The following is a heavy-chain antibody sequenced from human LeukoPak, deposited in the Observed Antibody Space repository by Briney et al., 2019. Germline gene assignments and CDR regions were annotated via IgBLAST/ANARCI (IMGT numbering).Heavy chain of an antibody. CDR1: GGTFSSYA. CDR3: ARVSLWFGELYYFDY. CDR2: IIPIFGTA. J-gene: IGHJ4*02. V-gene: IGHV1-69*13. D-gene: IGHD3-10*01. Sequence: ASVKVSCKASGGTFSSYAISWVRQAPGQGLEWVGGIIPIFGTANYAQKFQGRVTITADESTSTAYMELSSLRSEDTAVYYCARVSLWFGELYYFDYWGQGTLVTVSS.